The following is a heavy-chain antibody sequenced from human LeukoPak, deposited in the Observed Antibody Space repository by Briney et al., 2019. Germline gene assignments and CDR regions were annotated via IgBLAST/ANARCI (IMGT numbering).Heavy chain of an antibody. CDR2: INSDGSST. CDR1: GFTFGSYA. J-gene: IGHJ3*01. D-gene: IGHD2-15*01. Sequence: QAGGSLRLSCVASGFTFGSYAMSWVRQSPGMGLEWVSRINSDGSSTSYADSVKGRFTISRDNAKNTLYLQMNSLRAEDTAVYYCARESLYCSGGGCYLDAFDFWGQGTMVTVSS. V-gene: IGHV3-74*01. CDR3: ARESLYCSGGGCYLDAFDF.